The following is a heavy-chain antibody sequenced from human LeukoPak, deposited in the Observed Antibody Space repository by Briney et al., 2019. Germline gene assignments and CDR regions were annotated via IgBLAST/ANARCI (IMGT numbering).Heavy chain of an antibody. CDR3: VKDAYQYCGTTSCYAAFDI. CDR2: IISNGGST. J-gene: IGHJ3*02. D-gene: IGHD2-2*01. V-gene: IGHV3-64D*08. Sequence: GGSLRLSCAASGFTFSSYAIHWVRQAPGKGLEYVSSIISNGGSTYYADSVKGRFAISRDNTKNTVYLQMSGLRVEDTAVYYCVKDAYQYCGTTSCYAAFDIWGQGTMVTVSS. CDR1: GFTFSSYA.